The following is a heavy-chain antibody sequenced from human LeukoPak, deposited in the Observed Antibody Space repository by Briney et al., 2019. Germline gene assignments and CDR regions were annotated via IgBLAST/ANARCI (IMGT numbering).Heavy chain of an antibody. D-gene: IGHD2-2*01. CDR1: GGSISSGGYY. V-gene: IGHV4-31*03. J-gene: IGHJ5*02. Sequence: SRTLSLTCTVSGGSISSGGYYWSWIRQHPGKGLEWIGYIYYSGSTYYNPSLKSRVTISVDTSRNQFSLRLNSVTAADTAVYYCARRSEYHWFDPWGQGTLVTVSS. CDR3: ARRSEYHWFDP. CDR2: IYYSGST.